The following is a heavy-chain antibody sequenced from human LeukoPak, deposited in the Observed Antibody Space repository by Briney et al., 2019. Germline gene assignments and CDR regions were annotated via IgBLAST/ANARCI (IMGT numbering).Heavy chain of an antibody. V-gene: IGHV3-30-3*01. CDR3: ACGNLVYYYGMDV. Sequence: GGSLRLSCAASGFTFSRYALHWVRQAPGKGLEWVAVVSSDGSNKYYAGSVEGRFTISRDNYNNTLLLQMNSLRAEDTAVYYCACGNLVYYYGMDVWGQGTTVTVSS. CDR2: VSSDGSNK. J-gene: IGHJ6*02. D-gene: IGHD3-9*01. CDR1: GFTFSRYA.